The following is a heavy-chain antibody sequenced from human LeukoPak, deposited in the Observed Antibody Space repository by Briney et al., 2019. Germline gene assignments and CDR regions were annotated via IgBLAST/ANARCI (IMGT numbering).Heavy chain of an antibody. Sequence: GGSLRLSCAASGFTFSSYSMNWVRQAQGKGLEWVSSISSSSSYIYYADSVKGRFTISRDNAKNSLYLQMNSLRAEDTAMYYCARVGRYSSQATVDYWGQGTLVTVSS. V-gene: IGHV3-21*01. CDR1: GFTFSSYS. CDR2: ISSSSSYI. CDR3: ARVGRYSSQATVDY. D-gene: IGHD6-19*01. J-gene: IGHJ4*02.